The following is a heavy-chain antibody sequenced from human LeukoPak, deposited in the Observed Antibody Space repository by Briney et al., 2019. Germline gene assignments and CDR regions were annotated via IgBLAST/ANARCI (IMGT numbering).Heavy chain of an antibody. V-gene: IGHV4-4*07. CDR1: GGSISSYY. D-gene: IGHD4-17*01. J-gene: IGHJ4*02. Sequence: PSETLSLTCTVSGGSISSYYWSWIRQPAGKGLEWIGRIYTSGSTNYNPSLKSRVAISVSKSENKFSLKLSSVTAADTAVYYCARLHAYGDYVGDDWGQGTLVTVSS. CDR2: IYTSGST. CDR3: ARLHAYGDYVGDD.